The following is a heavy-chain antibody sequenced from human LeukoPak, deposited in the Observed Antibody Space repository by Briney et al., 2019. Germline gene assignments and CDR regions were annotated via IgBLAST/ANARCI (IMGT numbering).Heavy chain of an antibody. CDR1: RFTFSSSE. CDR3: ARFSMVRGANDY. J-gene: IGHJ4*02. Sequence: PGGSLRLSCAASRFTFSSSEMNWVRQAPGKGLEWVSGISGSGGSTYSADSVKGRFTISRDNSKNTLYLQMNSLRAEDTAVYYCARFSMVRGANDYWGQGTLVTVSS. V-gene: IGHV3-23*01. CDR2: ISGSGGST. D-gene: IGHD3-10*01.